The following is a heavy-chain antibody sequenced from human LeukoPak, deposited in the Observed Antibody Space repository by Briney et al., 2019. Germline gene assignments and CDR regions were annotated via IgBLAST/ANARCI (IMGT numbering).Heavy chain of an antibody. CDR1: GFTFSTSA. V-gene: IGHV1-58*01. CDR3: AAELYGVYTDCCTFHL. Sequence: GASVKVSCKTSGFTFSTSAVQWVRQARGQRLEWIGWIIVGSGATNYAQSLQGRFTITRDMSTNTAYMELSSLGSEDSAVYYCAAELYGVYTDCCTFHLWGQGTMVTVPS. D-gene: IGHD4-17*01. J-gene: IGHJ3*01. CDR2: IIVGSGAT.